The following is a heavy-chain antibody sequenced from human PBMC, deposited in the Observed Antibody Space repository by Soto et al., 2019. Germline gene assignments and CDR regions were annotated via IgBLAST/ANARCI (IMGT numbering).Heavy chain of an antibody. CDR1: GAIFSSNA. CDR2: ILPIFGRT. D-gene: IGHD5-18*01. V-gene: IGHV1-69*01. Sequence: QVQLVQSGAEVKKPGSSVKVTCKASGAIFSSNAISWVRQAPGQGPEWMGGILPIFGRTNYAQKFQGRVTITADESTMTAYMELSSLKSEDTAVYYFATGGRGYSYGPRFDFEYWGQGTLVTVSS. CDR3: ATGGRGYSYGPRFDFEY. J-gene: IGHJ4*02.